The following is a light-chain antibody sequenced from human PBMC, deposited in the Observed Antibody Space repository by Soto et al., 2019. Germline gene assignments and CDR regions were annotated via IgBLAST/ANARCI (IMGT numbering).Light chain of an antibody. CDR2: DNT. CDR3: ATWDDSLSAVV. Sequence: QSVLTQPPSVSAAPGQKVTISCSGSSSNIGSNYVSWYQKFPGRAPKFLIFDNTRRPSGIPDRFSGSKSGTSATLGITGLQTGDEADYYCATWDDSLSAVVFGGGTQLTVL. CDR1: SSNIGSNY. J-gene: IGLJ2*01. V-gene: IGLV1-51*01.